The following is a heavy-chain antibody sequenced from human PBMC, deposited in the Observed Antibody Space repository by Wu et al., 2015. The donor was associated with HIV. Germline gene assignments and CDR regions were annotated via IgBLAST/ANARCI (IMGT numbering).Heavy chain of an antibody. Sequence: QGQVVQSGAEVKKPGASVKVSCKASGYTFTGKYIHWVRQAPGQGLEWMGWINSKSGDTNYAQKFQGRVTMTRDTSISTAYMELRRLRSDDTAVYFCARDFSGYYYYMDVWGKGTTVTVSS. D-gene: IGHD3-10*01. CDR3: ARDFSGYYYYMDV. CDR1: GYTFTGKY. J-gene: IGHJ6*03. V-gene: IGHV1-2*02. CDR2: INSKSGDT.